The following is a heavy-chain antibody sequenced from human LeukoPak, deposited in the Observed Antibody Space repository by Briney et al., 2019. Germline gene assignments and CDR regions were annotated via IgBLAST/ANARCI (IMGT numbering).Heavy chain of an antibody. V-gene: IGHV5-51*01. CDR2: IYPGDSAV. CDR1: GYSFTNYW. D-gene: IGHD5-12*01. Sequence: GESLKISCKGYGYSFTNYWIGWVRQMPGKGLEWMGIIYPGDSAVRYSLSFQGQVTISADKSISTAYLQWHSLTASDSAMYYCARDGSGYSSVEYYFDYWGRGTLVTVSS. CDR3: ARDGSGYSSVEYYFDY. J-gene: IGHJ4*02.